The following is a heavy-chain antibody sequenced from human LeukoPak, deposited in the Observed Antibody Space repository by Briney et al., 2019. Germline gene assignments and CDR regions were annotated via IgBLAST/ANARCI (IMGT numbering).Heavy chain of an antibody. CDR2: MYTSGST. CDR3: ARESAVRGVIQGTGNMDV. Sequence: SETLSLTCSVSGGSMRISHYYWGWIRQPAGKGLEWIGRMYTSGSTNYNPSLKSRATMSVDTSKNQFSLKLSSVTAADTAVYYCARESAVRGVIQGTGNMDVWGKGTTVTISS. CDR1: GGSMRISHYY. J-gene: IGHJ6*03. D-gene: IGHD3-10*01. V-gene: IGHV4-61*02.